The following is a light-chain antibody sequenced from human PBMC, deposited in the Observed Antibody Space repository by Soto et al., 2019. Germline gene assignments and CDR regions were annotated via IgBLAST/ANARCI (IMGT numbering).Light chain of an antibody. CDR3: QTWGTGGVV. V-gene: IGLV4-69*01. Sequence: QPVLTQSPSASASLGASVKLTCTLSSGHSSYAIAWHQQQPEKGPRYLMKLNSDGSHSKGDGIPDRFSGSSSGAERYLTISSLQSDVEADYYCQTWGTGGVVFGGGTKLTVL. J-gene: IGLJ2*01. CDR2: LNSDGSH. CDR1: SGHSSYA.